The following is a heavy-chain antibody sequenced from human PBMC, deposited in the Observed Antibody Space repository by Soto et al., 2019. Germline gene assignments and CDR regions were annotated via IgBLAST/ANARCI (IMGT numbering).Heavy chain of an antibody. D-gene: IGHD1-1*01. V-gene: IGHV4-30-4*01. J-gene: IGHJ6*02. Sequence: PSETLSLTCTVSGGSISSGDYCWSWIRQPPGKGLEWIGYIYYSGSTYYNPSLKSRVTISVDTSKNQFSLKLSSVTAADTAVYYCARDRLGCGTPSPTPTYYYYGMDVWGQGTTVTVSS. CDR3: ARDRLGCGTPSPTPTYYYYGMDV. CDR1: GGSISSGDYC. CDR2: IYYSGST.